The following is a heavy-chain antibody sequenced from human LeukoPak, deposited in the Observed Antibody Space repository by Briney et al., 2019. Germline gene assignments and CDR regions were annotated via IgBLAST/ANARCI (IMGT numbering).Heavy chain of an antibody. CDR1: GFTFSSYA. D-gene: IGHD3-22*01. CDR2: ISGSGGST. Sequence: QPGGSLRLSCAASGFTFSSYAMSWVRQAPGKGLEWVSAISGSGGSTYYADSVKGRFTISRDNSRNTLYLQMNSLRAEDTAVYYCAKAHYYDSSGSDYWGQGTLVTVSS. V-gene: IGHV3-23*01. CDR3: AKAHYYDSSGSDY. J-gene: IGHJ4*02.